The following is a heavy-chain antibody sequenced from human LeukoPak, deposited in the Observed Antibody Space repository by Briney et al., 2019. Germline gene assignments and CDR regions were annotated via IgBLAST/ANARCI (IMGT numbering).Heavy chain of an antibody. D-gene: IGHD2-8*01. V-gene: IGHV1-69*04. J-gene: IGHJ4*02. CDR3: ARKLMLYIDY. CDR1: GGTFSSYA. Sequence: SVKVSCKASGGTFSSYAISWVRQAPGQGLEWVGRIIPILGIANYAQKFQGRVTITADKSTSTAYMELSSLRSEDTAVYYCARKLMLYIDYWGQGTLVTVSS. CDR2: IIPILGIA.